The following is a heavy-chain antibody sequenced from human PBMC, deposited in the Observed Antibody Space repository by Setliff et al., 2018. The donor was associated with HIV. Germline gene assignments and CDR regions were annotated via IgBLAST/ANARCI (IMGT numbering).Heavy chain of an antibody. CDR1: GYTFDNYA. CDR3: ARAHNSGFFSWFDP. Sequence: ASVKVSCKASGYTFDNYAISWLRQAPGQGLEWMGWIRGDNGNTNYAQKVQDRVSMTTDTSTDTAYMELRSLRSDDTAVYFCARAHNSGFFSWFDPWGQGTLVTVPQ. V-gene: IGHV1-18*01. CDR2: IRGDNGNT. D-gene: IGHD5-12*01. J-gene: IGHJ5*02.